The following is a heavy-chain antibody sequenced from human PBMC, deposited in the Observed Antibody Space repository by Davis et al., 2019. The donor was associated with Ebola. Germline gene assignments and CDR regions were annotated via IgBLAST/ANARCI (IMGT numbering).Heavy chain of an antibody. J-gene: IGHJ6*02. D-gene: IGHD5-12*01. CDR2: ISGSGGST. Sequence: GESLKISCAASGFTVSSNYMSWVRQAPGKGLEWVSAISGSGGSTYYADSVKGRFTISRDNSKNTLYLQMNSLRAEDTAVYYCAKGLATMPYYYGMDVWGQGTTVTVSS. V-gene: IGHV3-23*01. CDR3: AKGLATMPYYYGMDV. CDR1: GFTVSSNY.